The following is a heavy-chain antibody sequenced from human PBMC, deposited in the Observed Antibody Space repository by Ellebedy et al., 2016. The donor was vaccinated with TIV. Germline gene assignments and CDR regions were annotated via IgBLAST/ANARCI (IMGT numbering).Heavy chain of an antibody. D-gene: IGHD3-10*01. Sequence: GESLKISCTASGFTFGDYAMSWFRQAPGKGLEWVGFIRSKAYGGTTEYAASVKGRFTISRDDSKNTLYLQMNSLKTEDTAVYYCTTDPRKITIHAFDIWGQGTMVTVSS. CDR1: GFTFGDYA. CDR2: IRSKAYGGTT. V-gene: IGHV3-49*03. J-gene: IGHJ3*02. CDR3: TTDPRKITIHAFDI.